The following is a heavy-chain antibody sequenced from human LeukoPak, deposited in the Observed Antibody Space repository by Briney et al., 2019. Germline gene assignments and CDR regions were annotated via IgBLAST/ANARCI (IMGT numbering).Heavy chain of an antibody. CDR3: ARDGDDSSGYYLGKIDY. Sequence: GGSLRLSCAASGFTVSSNYMSWVRQAPGKGLEWVSVIYSGGSTYYADSVKGRFTISRDDSKNTLYLQMNSLRAEDTAVYYCARDGDDSSGYYLGKIDYWGQGTLVTVSS. V-gene: IGHV3-66*02. D-gene: IGHD3-22*01. CDR1: GFTVSSNY. CDR2: IYSGGST. J-gene: IGHJ4*02.